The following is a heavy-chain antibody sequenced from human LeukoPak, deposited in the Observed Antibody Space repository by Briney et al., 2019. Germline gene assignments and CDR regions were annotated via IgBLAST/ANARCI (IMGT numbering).Heavy chain of an antibody. CDR2: INPNSGGT. Sequence: ASVKVSCKASGYTFTGYYMHWVRQAPGQGLEWMGWINPNSGGTNYAQKFQGRVTMTRDTSISTAYMELSRLRSDDTAVYYCARVGYSYGYNLDYWGQGTLVTVSS. D-gene: IGHD5-18*01. J-gene: IGHJ4*02. CDR1: GYTFTGYY. V-gene: IGHV1-2*02. CDR3: ARVGYSYGYNLDY.